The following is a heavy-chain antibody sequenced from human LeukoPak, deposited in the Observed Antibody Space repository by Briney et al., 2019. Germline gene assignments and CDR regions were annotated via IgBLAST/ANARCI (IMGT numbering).Heavy chain of an antibody. D-gene: IGHD1-26*01. Sequence: PSETLSLTCAVYGGSFSGYYWSWIRQPPGKGLEWIGEINHSGSTNYNPSLKSRVTISVDTSKNQFSLKLSSVTAADTAVYYCARGGELLARFDYWGQGTLVTGSS. CDR3: ARGGELLARFDY. J-gene: IGHJ4*02. V-gene: IGHV4-34*01. CDR1: GGSFSGYY. CDR2: INHSGST.